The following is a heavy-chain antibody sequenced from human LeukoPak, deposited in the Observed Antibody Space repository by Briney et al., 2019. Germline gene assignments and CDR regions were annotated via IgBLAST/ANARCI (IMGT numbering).Heavy chain of an antibody. CDR3: ARGVGVGYSYGLAYFDY. D-gene: IGHD5-18*01. J-gene: IGHJ4*02. CDR1: GFTVGSNH. Sequence: GGSLRLSCAASGFTVGSNHMSWVRQAPGKGLEWVSVIYSGGSTYYADSVKGRFTISRDNSKNTLYLQMNSLSAEDTAVYYCARGVGVGYSYGLAYFDYWGQGTLVTVSS. CDR2: IYSGGST. V-gene: IGHV3-53*01.